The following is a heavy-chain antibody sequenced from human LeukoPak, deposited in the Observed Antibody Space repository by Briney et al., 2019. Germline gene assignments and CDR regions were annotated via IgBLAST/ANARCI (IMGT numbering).Heavy chain of an antibody. CDR3: ASHRLAVAGLEIDY. D-gene: IGHD6-19*01. V-gene: IGHV1-18*01. CDR2: ISAYNGNT. CDR1: GYTFTSYG. J-gene: IGHJ4*02. Sequence: GASVKVSCKASGYTFTSYGISWVRQAPGQGLEWMGWISAYNGNTNYAQKLQGRVTMTTDTSTSTAYMELRSLRSDDTAVYYCASHRLAVAGLEIDYWGQGTLVTVSS.